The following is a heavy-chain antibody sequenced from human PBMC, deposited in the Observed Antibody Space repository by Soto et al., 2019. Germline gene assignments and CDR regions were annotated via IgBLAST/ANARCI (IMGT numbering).Heavy chain of an antibody. D-gene: IGHD2-2*01. V-gene: IGHV4-39*01. J-gene: IGHJ6*02. CDR1: GDCIRNRNVS. CDR2: IYYSGST. CDR3: ARGGDIVLVPAAMDYYYYGMDV. Sequence: LSLSCTVPGDCIRNRNVSWGWIREPPGKRVEWIGSIYYSGSTYYNPSLKSRVTISVDTSKNQFSLKLSSVTAADTAVYYCARGGDIVLVPAAMDYYYYGMDVWGQGTTVT.